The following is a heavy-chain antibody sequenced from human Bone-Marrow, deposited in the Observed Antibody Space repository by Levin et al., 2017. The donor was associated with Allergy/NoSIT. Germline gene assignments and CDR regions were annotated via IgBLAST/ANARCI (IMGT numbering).Heavy chain of an antibody. J-gene: IGHJ4*02. D-gene: IGHD3-10*02. CDR3: ASEIPRGSPDNYVPL. CDR1: GFTVSSNY. V-gene: IGHV3-53*01. Sequence: GESLKISCAVSGFTVSSNYMSWVRQAPGKGPECVSVIYGGGSTYYADSVRGRFTISRDNSKNTLSLQMNSLRVEDTAVYYCASEIPRGSPDNYVPLWGRGTLVTVSS. CDR2: IYGGGST.